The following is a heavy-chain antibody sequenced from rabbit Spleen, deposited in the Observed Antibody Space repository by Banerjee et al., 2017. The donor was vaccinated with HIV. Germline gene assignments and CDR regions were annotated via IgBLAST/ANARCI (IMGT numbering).Heavy chain of an antibody. CDR1: GFSFSNKAV. Sequence: QEQLVESGGGLVKPGASLTLTCKASGFSFSNKAVMCWVRQAPGKGLEWIACIDANGSGFTYFASWAKGRFTISKTSSTTVTLQMTSLTAADTATYFCARDTSSSFSSYGMDLWGPGTLVTVS. J-gene: IGHJ6*01. CDR2: IDANGSGFT. V-gene: IGHV1S45*01. D-gene: IGHD1-1*01. CDR3: ARDTSSSFSSYGMDL.